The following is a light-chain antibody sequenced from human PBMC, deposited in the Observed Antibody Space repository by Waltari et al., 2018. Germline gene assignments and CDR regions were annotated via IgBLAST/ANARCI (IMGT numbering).Light chain of an antibody. V-gene: IGKV3-15*01. J-gene: IGKJ3*01. CDR3: HEYEYWPPGT. CDR1: QSVRTN. Sequence: EIVMTQSPATLSVFPGDRATLSCRASQSVRTNLAWFQQKPGQPPRLLISGASTRATGIPARFSGSGSGTEFTLTITGLQSEDFAVYYCHEYEYWPPGTFGPGTKVEIK. CDR2: GAS.